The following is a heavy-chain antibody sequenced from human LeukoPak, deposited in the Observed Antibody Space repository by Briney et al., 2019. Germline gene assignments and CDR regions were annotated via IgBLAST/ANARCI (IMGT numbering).Heavy chain of an antibody. Sequence: PSETLSLTCTVSGGSISSSSYYWTWIRQPAGKGLEWIGRIYTSGRTFYNPSLKSRVTISMNTSMNQFSLRLSSVTAADTAVYYCARARVIPASFDDWGEGALVTVSS. D-gene: IGHD3-16*02. CDR2: IYTSGRT. CDR1: GGSISSSSYY. V-gene: IGHV4-61*02. CDR3: ARARVIPASFDD. J-gene: IGHJ4*02.